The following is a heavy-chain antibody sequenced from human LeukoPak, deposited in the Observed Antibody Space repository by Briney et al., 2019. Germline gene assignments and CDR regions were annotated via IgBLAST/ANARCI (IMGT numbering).Heavy chain of an antibody. D-gene: IGHD2-2*01. CDR2: IYTSGST. J-gene: IGHJ3*02. CDR3: ATHRYCSSTSCRRNDAFDI. Sequence: PSETLSLTCTVSGGSISSYYWSWIRQPAGKGLEWIGRIYTSGSTNYNPSLKSRVTMSVDTSKNQFSLKLSSVTAADTAVYYCATHRYCSSTSCRRNDAFDIWGQGTMVTVSS. V-gene: IGHV4-4*07. CDR1: GGSISSYY.